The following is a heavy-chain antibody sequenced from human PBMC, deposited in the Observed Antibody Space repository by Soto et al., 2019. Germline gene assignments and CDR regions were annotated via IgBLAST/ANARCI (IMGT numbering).Heavy chain of an antibody. V-gene: IGHV1-69*01. Sequence: QVQLVQSGAEVKKPGSSVKVSCKASGGTFSSYAISWVRQAPGQGLEWMGGIITIFGTANYAQKFQGRVTIPGDEPTTTAYMELGGLRTEAPAVYYGARDQRNVKLSRHNWFDPWGQGTLVTVSS. CDR1: GGTFSSYA. J-gene: IGHJ5*02. CDR2: IITIFGTA. CDR3: ARDQRNVKLSRHNWFDP. D-gene: IGHD1-1*01.